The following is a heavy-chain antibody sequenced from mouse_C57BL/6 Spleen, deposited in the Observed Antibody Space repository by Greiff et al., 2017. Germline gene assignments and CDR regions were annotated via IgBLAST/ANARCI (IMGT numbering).Heavy chain of an antibody. CDR3: ARGGYLRYYWYFDV. CDR2: IYPGSGST. CDR1: GYTFTSYW. Sequence: QVQLQQSGAELVKPGASVKMSCKASGYTFTSYWITWVKQRPGQGLEWIGDIYPGSGSTNYNEKFKSKATLTVDTSSSTAYMQLSSLTSEDSAVYCGARGGYLRYYWYFDVWGTGATVTVSS. V-gene: IGHV1-55*01. D-gene: IGHD1-1*01. J-gene: IGHJ1*03.